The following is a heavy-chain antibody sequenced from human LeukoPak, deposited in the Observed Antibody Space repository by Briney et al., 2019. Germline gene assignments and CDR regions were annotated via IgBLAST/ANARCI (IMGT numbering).Heavy chain of an antibody. CDR2: ISAYNGNT. D-gene: IGHD1-26*01. J-gene: IGHJ6*03. Sequence: ASVKVSCKASGYTFTSYGISWVRQAPGQGLEWIGWISAYNGNTNYAQKLQGRVTMTTDTSTSTAYMELRSLRSDDTAVYYCARVVGATDYYYYYMDVWGKGTTVTVSS. V-gene: IGHV1-18*01. CDR1: GYTFTSYG. CDR3: ARVVGATDYYYYYMDV.